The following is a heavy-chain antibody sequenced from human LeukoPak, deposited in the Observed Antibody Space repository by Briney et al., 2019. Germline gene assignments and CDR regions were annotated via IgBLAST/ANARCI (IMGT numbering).Heavy chain of an antibody. CDR3: ARVGSDYYDSSGYRGAFDI. D-gene: IGHD3-22*01. V-gene: IGHV1-46*01. CDR1: GYTFTSYG. Sequence: ASVKVSCKASGYTFTSYGISWVRQAPGQGLEWMGIINPSGGSTSYAQKFQGRVTMTRDTSTSTVYMELSSLRSEDTAVYYCARVGSDYYDSSGYRGAFDIWGQGTMVTVSS. J-gene: IGHJ3*02. CDR2: INPSGGST.